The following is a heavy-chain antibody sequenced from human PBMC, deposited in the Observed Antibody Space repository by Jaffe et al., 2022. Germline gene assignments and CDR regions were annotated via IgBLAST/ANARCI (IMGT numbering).Heavy chain of an antibody. V-gene: IGHV1-69-2*01. Sequence: EVQLVQSGAEVKKPGATVKISCKVSGYTFTDYYMHWVQQAPGKGLEWMGLVDPEDGETIYAEKFQGRVTITADTSTDTAYMELSSLRSEDTAVYYCATKSGDTAMVDYYYYYYMDVWGKGTTVTVSS. CDR2: VDPEDGET. D-gene: IGHD5-18*01. CDR1: GYTFTDYY. J-gene: IGHJ6*03. CDR3: ATKSGDTAMVDYYYYYYMDV.